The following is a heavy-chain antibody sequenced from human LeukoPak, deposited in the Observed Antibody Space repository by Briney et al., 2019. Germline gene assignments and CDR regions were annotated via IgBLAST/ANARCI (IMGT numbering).Heavy chain of an antibody. CDR2: IYHSGST. J-gene: IGHJ4*02. V-gene: IGHV4-38-2*01. CDR3: ASGITGTTLGY. D-gene: IGHD1-20*01. CDR1: GYSISSGYY. Sequence: SETLSLTCAVSGYSISSGYYWGWIRQPPGKGLEWIGSIYHSGSTYYNPSLKSRVTISVDTSKNQFSLKLSSVTAADTAVYYCASGITGTTLGYWGQGTLVTVSS.